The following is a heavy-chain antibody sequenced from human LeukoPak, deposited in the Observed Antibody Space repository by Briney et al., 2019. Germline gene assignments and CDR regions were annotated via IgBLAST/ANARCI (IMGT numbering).Heavy chain of an antibody. J-gene: IGHJ5*02. CDR2: NNGDGSTT. V-gene: IGHV3-74*01. CDR3: ARDPRNVGLAP. CDR1: GFSLSGYW. Sequence: GGSPRLSCVASGFSLSGYWMYWVRHAPGKGLMYISRNNGDGSTTNYADVVKGRFTMSRDNVKNTLYLQMNSLRVEDTAVYYCARDPRNVGLAPWGQGTLVPVSS. D-gene: IGHD2-15*01.